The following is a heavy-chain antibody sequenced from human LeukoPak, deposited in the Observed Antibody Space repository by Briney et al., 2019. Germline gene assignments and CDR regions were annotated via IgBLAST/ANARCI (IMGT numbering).Heavy chain of an antibody. CDR3: ARDLGGTTGAPWYYFDY. CDR2: INPNTGGT. J-gene: IGHJ4*02. V-gene: IGHV1-2*02. D-gene: IGHD1-1*01. CDR1: GYTFTDYY. Sequence: ASVTVSCKASGYTFTDYYLHWVRQAPGQGLECMGWINPNTGGTNYAQKFQGRVTMTRDTSISTAYMELSSLRSDDTAVYYCARDLGGTTGAPWYYFDYWGQGTLVTVSS.